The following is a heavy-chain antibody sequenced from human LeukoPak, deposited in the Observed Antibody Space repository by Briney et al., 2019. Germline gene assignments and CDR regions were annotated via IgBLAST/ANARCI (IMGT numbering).Heavy chain of an antibody. V-gene: IGHV4-30-4*08. CDR2: IYYSGST. J-gene: IGHJ4*02. Sequence: SETLSLTCTVSGGSISSGDYYWSWIRQPPGKGLEWIGYIYYSGSTYYNPSLKSRVTISVDTSKNQFSLKLSSVTAADTAVYYCARSSPYSGYDLFDYWGQGTLVTVSS. CDR1: GGSISSGDYY. D-gene: IGHD5-12*01. CDR3: ARSSPYSGYDLFDY.